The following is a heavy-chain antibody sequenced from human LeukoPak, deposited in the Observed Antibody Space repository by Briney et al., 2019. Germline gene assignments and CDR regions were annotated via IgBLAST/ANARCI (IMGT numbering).Heavy chain of an antibody. CDR3: ARDGPRGYFRH. V-gene: IGHV1-18*01. J-gene: IGHJ1*01. CDR1: GYTFTSYG. Sequence: GASVKVSCNTSGYTFTSYGISWARQAPGQGLEYMGWINTYNGHTNYAQKLQGRVTVTTDTSTSTAYLELRSLRSDDTAVYYCARDGPRGYFRHWGQGTLITVSS. D-gene: IGHD1-14*01. CDR2: INTYNGHT.